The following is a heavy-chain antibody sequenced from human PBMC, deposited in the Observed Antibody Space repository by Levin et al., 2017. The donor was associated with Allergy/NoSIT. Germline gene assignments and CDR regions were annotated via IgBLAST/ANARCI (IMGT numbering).Heavy chain of an antibody. Sequence: LSLTCAASGFTFRDSSMNWVRQAPGKGLEWVSYISTGSGTKYYANSVKGRFTISRDNAKNSLYLQMRSLGDEDTAVYYCVRDRGFGDSVYWYFDLWGRGTLVTVSS. V-gene: IGHV3-48*02. CDR1: GFTFRDSS. J-gene: IGHJ2*01. CDR3: VRDRGFGDSVYWYFDL. D-gene: IGHD2-21*01. CDR2: ISTGSGTK.